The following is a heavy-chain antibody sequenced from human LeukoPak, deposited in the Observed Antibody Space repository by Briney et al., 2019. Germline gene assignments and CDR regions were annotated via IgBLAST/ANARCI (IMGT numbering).Heavy chain of an antibody. V-gene: IGHV1-46*01. J-gene: IGHJ5*02. CDR2: INPSGGST. Sequence: GASVKVSCKASGYTFTGYYMHWVRQAPGQGLEWMGIINPSGGSTSYAQKFQGRVTMTRDMSTSTVYMELSSLRSEDTAVYYCARDQGSSSSAYNWFDPWGQGTLVTVSS. CDR1: GYTFTGYY. D-gene: IGHD6-6*01. CDR3: ARDQGSSSSAYNWFDP.